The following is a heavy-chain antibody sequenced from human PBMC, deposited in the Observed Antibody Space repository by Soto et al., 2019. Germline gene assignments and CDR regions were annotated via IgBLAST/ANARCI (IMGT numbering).Heavy chain of an antibody. V-gene: IGHV3-33*01. Sequence: SLRLSCAVSGNMFRSYGIHWVRQAPGKGQEWVAVIWYDGSQKYYADSWKGRLTISRDDSKNTVYLQMNSLKREEGAAYPSAGPAGIGIEHWSYRYYGLHVWGPGTT. D-gene: IGHD3-10*01. CDR2: IWYDGSQK. CDR1: GNMFRSYG. CDR3: AGPAGIGIEHWSYRYYGLHV. J-gene: IGHJ6*02.